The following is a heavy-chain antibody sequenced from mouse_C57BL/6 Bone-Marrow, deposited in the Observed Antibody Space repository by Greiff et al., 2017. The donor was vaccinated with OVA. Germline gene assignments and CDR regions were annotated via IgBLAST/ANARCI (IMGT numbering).Heavy chain of an antibody. Sequence: QVQLQQSGAELVKPGASVKLSCKASGYTFTSYWMHWVKQRPGQGLEWIGMIHPNSGSTNYNEKFKSKATLTVDKSSSTAYMQLSSLTSEDSAVYYCARSRDGYYPHWGQGTTLTVSS. CDR2: IHPNSGST. CDR3: ARSRDGYYPH. J-gene: IGHJ2*01. CDR1: GYTFTSYW. V-gene: IGHV1-64*01. D-gene: IGHD2-3*01.